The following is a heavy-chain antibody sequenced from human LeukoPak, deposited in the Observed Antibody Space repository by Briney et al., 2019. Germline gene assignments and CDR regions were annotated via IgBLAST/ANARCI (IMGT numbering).Heavy chain of an antibody. V-gene: IGHV3-11*01. CDR2: ISSSGSTI. CDR1: GFTFSDYY. J-gene: IGHJ3*02. Sequence: PGGSLRLSCAASGFTFSDYYMSWIRQAPGKGLEWVSYISSSGSTIYYAGSVKGRFTISRDNAKNSLYLQMNSLRAEDTAVYYCARVGSYYYDSSGYYYPEAFDIWGQGTMVTVSS. D-gene: IGHD3-22*01. CDR3: ARVGSYYYDSSGYYYPEAFDI.